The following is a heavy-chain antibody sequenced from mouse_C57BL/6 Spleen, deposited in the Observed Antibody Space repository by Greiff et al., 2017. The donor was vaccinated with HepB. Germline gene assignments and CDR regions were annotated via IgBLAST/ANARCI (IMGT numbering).Heavy chain of an antibody. CDR3: ARHGDDYDRGAWFAY. D-gene: IGHD2-4*01. CDR2: ISNLAYSI. J-gene: IGHJ3*01. Sequence: EVMLVESGGGLVQPGGSLKLSCAASGFTFSDYGMAWVRQAPRKGPEWVAFISNLAYSIYYADTVTGRFTISRENAKNTLYLEMSSLRSEDTAMYYCARHGDDYDRGAWFAYWGQGTLVTVSA. V-gene: IGHV5-15*01. CDR1: GFTFSDYG.